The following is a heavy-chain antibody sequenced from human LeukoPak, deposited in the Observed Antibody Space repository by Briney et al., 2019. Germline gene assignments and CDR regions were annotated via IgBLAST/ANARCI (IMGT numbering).Heavy chain of an antibody. Sequence: SETLSLTCTVSGGSISDYYWSWIRQPPGRGLEWIGYIYYSGSTDYNPSLKSRVTISIDTSKSQFSLRLSSVTATDTAVYYCAKTIPVALGGAAFDIWDQGTMVTVSS. J-gene: IGHJ3*02. CDR1: GGSISDYY. CDR3: AKTIPVALGGAAFDI. CDR2: IYYSGST. V-gene: IGHV4-59*01. D-gene: IGHD6-19*01.